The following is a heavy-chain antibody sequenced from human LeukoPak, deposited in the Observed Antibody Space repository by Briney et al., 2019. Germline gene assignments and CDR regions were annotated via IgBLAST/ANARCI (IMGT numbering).Heavy chain of an antibody. D-gene: IGHD5-18*01. Sequence: PGGSLRLSCAASGFTFSSYSMNWVRQAPGKGLEWVSSISSSSSYIYYADSVKGRFTISRDNAKNSLYLQMNSLRAEDTAVYYCARIRIQLWSEADYWGQGTLVTVSS. CDR2: ISSSSSYI. J-gene: IGHJ4*02. V-gene: IGHV3-21*01. CDR1: GFTFSSYS. CDR3: ARIRIQLWSEADY.